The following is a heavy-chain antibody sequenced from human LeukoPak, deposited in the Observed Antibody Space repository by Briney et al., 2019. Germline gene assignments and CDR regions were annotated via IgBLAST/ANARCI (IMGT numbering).Heavy chain of an antibody. Sequence: GGSMRLSCAASGFIFSSYGMYWVRQAPSKGLEWVGIISYDGSNQFYADAVKGRFTISRDNSKNTLYLQMNNLRPEDTAVYYCAKDVEGWGQGTLVTVSA. V-gene: IGHV3-30*18. CDR3: AKDVEG. CDR2: ISYDGSNQ. CDR1: GFIFSSYG. J-gene: IGHJ4*02.